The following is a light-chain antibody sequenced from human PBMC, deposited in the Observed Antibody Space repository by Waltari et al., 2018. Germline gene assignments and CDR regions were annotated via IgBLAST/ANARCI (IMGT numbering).Light chain of an antibody. Sequence: DIQMTQSPSSLSASVGDTVTISCRPSQYIGGYLNWYQLKAGKDPTLLIAVSSRLQDGVPSRFSGSGSGTDFTRSISSLHSDALAIYVCQQSFNPPWTFGQGTKVDI. J-gene: IGKJ1*01. V-gene: IGKV1-39*01. CDR2: VSS. CDR1: QYIGGY. CDR3: QQSFNPPWT.